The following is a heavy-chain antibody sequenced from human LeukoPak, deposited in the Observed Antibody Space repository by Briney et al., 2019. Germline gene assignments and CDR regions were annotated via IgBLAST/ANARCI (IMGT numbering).Heavy chain of an antibody. V-gene: IGHV4-59*01. CDR3: ARDPGRLGSYGMDV. CDR2: IYYSGST. Sequence: PSETLSLTCTVSGGSNSSYYWSWIRQPPGKGLEWIGYIYYSGSTNYNPSLKSRVTISVDTSKNQFSLKLSSVTAADTAVYYCARDPGRLGSYGMDVWGKGTTVTVSS. D-gene: IGHD6-25*01. J-gene: IGHJ6*04. CDR1: GGSNSSYY.